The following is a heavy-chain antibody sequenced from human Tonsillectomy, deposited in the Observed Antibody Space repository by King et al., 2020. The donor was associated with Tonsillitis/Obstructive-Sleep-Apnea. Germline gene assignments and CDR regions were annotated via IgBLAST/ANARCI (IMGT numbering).Heavy chain of an antibody. D-gene: IGHD5-24*01. CDR3: ARIYDGYTLYGFDH. Sequence: TLKESGPVLVKPTETLTLTCTVSGFSLSNDKMGVSWIRQRPGKALEWLAHIFSNDEKSYNTSLKSRLTISKGTSKSQVALTMTSMDPVDTATYYCARIYDGYTLYGFDHWGQGTLVTVSS. J-gene: IGHJ5*02. CDR1: GFSLSNDKMG. CDR2: IFSNDEK. V-gene: IGHV2-26*01.